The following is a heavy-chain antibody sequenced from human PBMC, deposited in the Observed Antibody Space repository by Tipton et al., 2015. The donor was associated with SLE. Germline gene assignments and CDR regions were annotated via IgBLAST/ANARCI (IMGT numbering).Heavy chain of an antibody. CDR1: GDSITSITRTNW. Sequence: TLSLTCTVSGDSITSITRTNWWSWVRQPPGKGLEWIGEIYHSGSTNYKPSLKSRVSISIDTSKNQFSLKVTSVTAADTAVYYCARDTYYAFDYWGQGRLVTVSS. J-gene: IGHJ4*02. CDR3: ARDTYYAFDY. D-gene: IGHD3-10*01. CDR2: IYHSGST. V-gene: IGHV4-4*02.